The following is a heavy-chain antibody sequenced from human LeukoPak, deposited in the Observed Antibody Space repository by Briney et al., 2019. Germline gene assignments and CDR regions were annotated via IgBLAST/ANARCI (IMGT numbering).Heavy chain of an antibody. Sequence: PGGSLRLSCAASGSTFSNYDMTWVRQAPGRGLEWVSGISGSGGATYSADSVKGRFTISRDNSKNMLYLQMNSVRAEDTALYYCATPRAMSTRDFDHWGLGTLVTVSS. D-gene: IGHD1-1*01. CDR2: ISGSGGAT. J-gene: IGHJ4*02. CDR3: ATPRAMSTRDFDH. V-gene: IGHV3-23*01. CDR1: GSTFSNYD.